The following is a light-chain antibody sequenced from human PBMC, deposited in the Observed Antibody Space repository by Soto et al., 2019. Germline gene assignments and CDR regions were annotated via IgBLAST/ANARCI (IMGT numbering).Light chain of an antibody. J-gene: IGKJ4*01. V-gene: IGKV1-27*01. CDR2: ATS. Sequence: DIQMTQSPSSLSASVGDRVTITCRASQGISNFLAWYQQKPGKVPKLLIYATSTLQSGVPSRFSGSGSGTDFTLTISSLQPEDVATYYCQKYNSAPSLTFGGGTKLEIK. CDR1: QGISNF. CDR3: QKYNSAPSLT.